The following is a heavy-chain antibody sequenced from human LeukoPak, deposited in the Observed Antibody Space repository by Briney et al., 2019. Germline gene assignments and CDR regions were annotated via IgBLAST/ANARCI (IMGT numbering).Heavy chain of an antibody. J-gene: IGHJ4*02. CDR2: IIPIFGTA. CDR3: ASWSDGGLFFDS. Sequence: SVTVSLMASGGTFSRYSSIWVRPAPGQGLEWMGGIIPIFGTANYAQKFQGRVTITADESTSTAYMELGSLRSEDTAVYYSASWSDGGLFFDSWGPRTLVTVSS. CDR1: GGTFSRYS. D-gene: IGHD3-3*01. V-gene: IGHV1-69*13.